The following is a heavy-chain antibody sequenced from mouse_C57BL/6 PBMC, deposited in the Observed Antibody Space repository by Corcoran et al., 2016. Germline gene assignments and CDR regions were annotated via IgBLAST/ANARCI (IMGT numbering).Heavy chain of an antibody. Sequence: QVQLQQSGAELVKPGASVKISCKASGYAFSSYWMNWVQQRPGKGLEWIGQIYPGDGDTNYNGKFKGKATLTADKSSSTAYMKLSSLTSEDSAVYFCARSCYSNPFDYWGQGTTLTVSS. CDR2: IYPGDGDT. V-gene: IGHV1-80*01. CDR3: ARSCYSNPFDY. CDR1: GYAFSSYW. D-gene: IGHD2-5*01. J-gene: IGHJ2*01.